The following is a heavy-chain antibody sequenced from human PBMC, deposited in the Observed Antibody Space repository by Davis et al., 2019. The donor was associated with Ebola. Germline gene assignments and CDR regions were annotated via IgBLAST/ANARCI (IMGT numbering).Heavy chain of an antibody. V-gene: IGHV3-30*03. D-gene: IGHD3-10*01. CDR1: GFTFSSYG. Sequence: GESLKISCAASGFTFSSYGMHWVRQAPGKGLEWVAVISYDGSNKYYADSVKGRFTISRDNSKNTLYLQMNSLRAEDTAVYYCARESTEWFGELLYYYYGMDVWGKGTTVTVSS. CDR2: ISYDGSNK. J-gene: IGHJ6*04. CDR3: ARESTEWFGELLYYYYGMDV.